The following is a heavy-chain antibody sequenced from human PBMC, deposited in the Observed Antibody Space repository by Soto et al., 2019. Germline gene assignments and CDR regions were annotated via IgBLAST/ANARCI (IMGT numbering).Heavy chain of an antibody. CDR1: GFPFSRYG. Sequence: ESGGGVVQPGRSLRLSCAASGFPFSRYGMHWVRQAPGKGLDWVALISYDGSKKYYADSVKGRFTISRDNSKQTLYLQMSSLRAEDTAVYYCAGGQYYFDYCGQGTLVSVSS. CDR3: AGGQYYFDY. V-gene: IGHV3-30*03. J-gene: IGHJ4*02. D-gene: IGHD2-15*01. CDR2: ISYDGSKK.